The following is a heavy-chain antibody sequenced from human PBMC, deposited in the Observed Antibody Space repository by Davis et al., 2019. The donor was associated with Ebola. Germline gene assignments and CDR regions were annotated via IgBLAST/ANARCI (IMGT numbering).Heavy chain of an antibody. CDR1: GGSISSYY. V-gene: IGHV4-59*12. Sequence: SETLSLTCTVSGGSISSYYWSWIRQPPGKGLEWIGYIYYSGSTYYNPSLKSRVTISVDTSKNQFSLKLSSVTAADTAVYYCARDASYDSSGYFDYWGQGTLVTVSS. CDR3: ARDASYDSSGYFDY. J-gene: IGHJ4*02. D-gene: IGHD3-22*01. CDR2: IYYSGST.